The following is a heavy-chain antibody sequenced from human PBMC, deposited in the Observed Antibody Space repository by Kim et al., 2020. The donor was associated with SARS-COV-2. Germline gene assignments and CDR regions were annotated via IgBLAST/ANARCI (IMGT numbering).Heavy chain of an antibody. CDR3: AKDQEFCSGGSCYLSFHY. Sequence: TGRFTISRDKSKNTLYLQMNSLRAEDTAVYYCAKDQEFCSGGSCYLSFHYWGQGTLVTVSS. V-gene: IGHV3-23*01. J-gene: IGHJ4*02. D-gene: IGHD2-15*01.